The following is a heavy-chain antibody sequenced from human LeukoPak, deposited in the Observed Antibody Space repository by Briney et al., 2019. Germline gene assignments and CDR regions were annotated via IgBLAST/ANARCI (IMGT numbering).Heavy chain of an antibody. Sequence: GGSLRLSCAASGFTFNTYEMSWVRQAPGKGLEWVSCVGSSGTTMYHADSVKGRFTISRDNAKNSLYPQMNSLRAEDAAVYYCARRYCSSASCLFDYWGQGTLVTVSS. D-gene: IGHD2-2*01. V-gene: IGHV3-48*03. CDR1: GFTFNTYE. CDR2: VGSSGTTM. CDR3: ARRYCSSASCLFDY. J-gene: IGHJ4*02.